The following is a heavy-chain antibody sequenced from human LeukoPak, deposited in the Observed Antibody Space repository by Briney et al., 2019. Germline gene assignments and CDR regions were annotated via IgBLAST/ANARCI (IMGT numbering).Heavy chain of an antibody. CDR3: AREGYSSSWRTLYFDY. D-gene: IGHD6-13*01. V-gene: IGHV3-66*01. J-gene: IGHJ4*02. Sequence: GGSLRLSCAASGFTVSSNYMSWVRQAPGKGLEWVSVIYSGGSTYYADSVKGRFTISRDNSKNTLYLQMNSLRAEDTAMYYCAREGYSSSWRTLYFDYWGQGTLVTVSS. CDR2: IYSGGST. CDR1: GFTVSSNY.